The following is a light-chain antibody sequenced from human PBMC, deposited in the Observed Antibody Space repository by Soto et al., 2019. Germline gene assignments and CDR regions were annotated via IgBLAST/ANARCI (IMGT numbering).Light chain of an antibody. CDR2: DAS. J-gene: IGKJ4*01. V-gene: IGKV3-11*01. CDR1: QSVSSY. Sequence: EIVLTQSPATLSLSPGERATLSCRASQSVSSYLAWYQQKPGQAPRLLIYDASNRAIGIPARFSGSGSGTVFTLTISSLETEDFAVYYCQQRSNWPPVTFGGGTKVEIK. CDR3: QQRSNWPPVT.